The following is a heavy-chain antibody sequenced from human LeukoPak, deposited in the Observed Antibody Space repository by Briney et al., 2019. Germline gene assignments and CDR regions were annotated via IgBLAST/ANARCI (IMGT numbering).Heavy chain of an antibody. Sequence: SETLSLTCTVSGGSISSGDYYWSWIRQPPGKGLEWIGSIYYSGSTYYNPSLKSRVTISVDTSKNQFSLKLSSVTAADTAVYYCARDDYYYDSSGYETFAYWGQGTLVTVSS. CDR2: IYYSGST. CDR1: GGSISSGDYY. J-gene: IGHJ4*02. V-gene: IGHV4-30-4*01. D-gene: IGHD3-22*01. CDR3: ARDDYYYDSSGYETFAY.